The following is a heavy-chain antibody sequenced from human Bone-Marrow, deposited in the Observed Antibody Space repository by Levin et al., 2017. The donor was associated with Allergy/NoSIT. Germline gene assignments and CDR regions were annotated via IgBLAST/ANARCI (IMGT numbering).Heavy chain of an antibody. CDR2: IIPIFGTA. J-gene: IGHJ5*02. CDR1: GGTFSSYA. CDR3: ARAHSSNPPLKATLVPLIQTNKFDP. Sequence: SVKVSCKASGGTFSSYAISWVRQAPGQGLEWMGGIIPIFGTANYAQKFQGRVTITADESTSTAFMELSSLRSEDTAVYYCARAHSSNPPLKATLVPLIQTNKFDPWGQGTLVTVSS. D-gene: IGHD6-13*01. V-gene: IGHV1-69*13.